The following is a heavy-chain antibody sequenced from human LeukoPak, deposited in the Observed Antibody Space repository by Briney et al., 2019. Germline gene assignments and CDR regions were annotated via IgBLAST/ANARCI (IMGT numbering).Heavy chain of an antibody. D-gene: IGHD2-2*01. CDR2: INHSVSN. CDR1: GGTFSGYY. CDR3: AGESSTSCYADY. J-gene: IGHJ4*02. V-gene: IGHV4-34*08. Sequence: PSETLSLTCAVYGGTFSGYYWSWIPQPPGKGLEWIGEINHSVSNNYNPSLKSRVTISVDTSKNQFSLKLSSVTAADTAVYYCAGESSTSCYADYWGQGTLVTVSS.